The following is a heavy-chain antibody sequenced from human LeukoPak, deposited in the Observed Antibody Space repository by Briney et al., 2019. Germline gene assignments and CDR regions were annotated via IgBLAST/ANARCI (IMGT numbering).Heavy chain of an antibody. J-gene: IGHJ4*02. D-gene: IGHD1-20*01. CDR3: ARVDRITGTTRNLGFDY. V-gene: IGHV4-31*03. CDR1: GGSISSGGYY. Sequence: PSETLSLTCTVSGGSISSGGYYWSWIRQHPGKGLEWIGYTYYSGSTYYNPSLKSRVTISVDTSKNQFSLKLSSVTAADTAVYYCARVDRITGTTRNLGFDYWGQGTLVTVSS. CDR2: TYYSGST.